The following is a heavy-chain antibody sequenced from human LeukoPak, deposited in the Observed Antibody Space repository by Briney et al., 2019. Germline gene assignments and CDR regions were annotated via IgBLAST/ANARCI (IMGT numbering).Heavy chain of an antibody. CDR3: ARGPSYYYDSSGYYFDY. Sequence: SVKVSCKASGGTFSSYAISWVRQAPGQGLEWMGGLIPIFGTANYAQKFQGRVTITADESTSTAYMELSSLRSEDTAVYYCARGPSYYYDSSGYYFDYWGQGTLVTVSS. J-gene: IGHJ4*02. V-gene: IGHV1-69*01. CDR1: GGTFSSYA. D-gene: IGHD3-22*01. CDR2: LIPIFGTA.